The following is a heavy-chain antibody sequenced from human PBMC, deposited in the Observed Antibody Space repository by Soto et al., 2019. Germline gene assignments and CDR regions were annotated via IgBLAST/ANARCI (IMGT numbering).Heavy chain of an antibody. CDR1: GFTFSNYE. V-gene: IGHV3-48*03. CDR2: ISSSGSSI. J-gene: IGHJ4*02. Sequence: GGSLRLSCAASGFTFSNYEMNWVRQPPGKGLEWVSYISSSGSSIYYADSVKGRFTISRDNAKNSLYLQMNSLRAEDTAVYYCARENYDSSGYFLDYWGQGTLVTVSS. D-gene: IGHD3-22*01. CDR3: ARENYDSSGYFLDY.